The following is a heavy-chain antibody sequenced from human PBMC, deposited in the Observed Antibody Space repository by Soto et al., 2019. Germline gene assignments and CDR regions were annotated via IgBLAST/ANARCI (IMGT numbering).Heavy chain of an antibody. Sequence: ASVKVSCKASGGTFSSYTISWVRQAPGQGLEWMGWISPYNGKTNYAQKLQGRVTMTTDTSTSTAYMELRSLRSDDTAVYYCARDQGPGGYSGYLKNYSYGMDIWGQRPTVTVSS. J-gene: IGHJ6*02. CDR3: ARDQGPGGYSGYLKNYSYGMDI. V-gene: IGHV1-18*01. CDR2: ISPYNGKT. D-gene: IGHD5-12*01. CDR1: GGTFSSYT.